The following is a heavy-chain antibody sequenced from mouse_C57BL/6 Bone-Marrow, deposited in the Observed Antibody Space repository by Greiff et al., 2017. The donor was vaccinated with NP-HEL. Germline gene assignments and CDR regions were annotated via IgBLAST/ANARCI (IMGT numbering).Heavy chain of an antibody. D-gene: IGHD2-4*01. CDR2: INSDGGST. Sequence: EVHLVESGGGLVQPGESLKLSCESNEYEFPSHDMSWVRKTPEKRLELVAAINSDGGSTYYPDTMERRFIISRDNTKKTLSLQMSSLRSEDTALYYCARGGLPGYWYFDVWGTGTTVTVSS. CDR3: ARGGLPGYWYFDV. V-gene: IGHV5-2*01. J-gene: IGHJ1*03. CDR1: EYEFPSHD.